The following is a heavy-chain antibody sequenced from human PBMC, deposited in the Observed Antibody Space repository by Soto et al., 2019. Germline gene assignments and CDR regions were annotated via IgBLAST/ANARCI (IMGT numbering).Heavy chain of an antibody. V-gene: IGHV4-31*03. CDR1: GGSISSGGYY. Sequence: QVQLQESGPGLVKPSQTLSLTCTVSGGSISSGGYYWSWIRQHPGKGLEWIGYIYYSGSTYYNPSLKSRVTISVDTSKNQFFLKLSSVTAADTSVYYCARDRGILSSSWIGQQGFDPWGQGTLVTVSS. D-gene: IGHD6-13*01. CDR3: ARDRGILSSSWIGQQGFDP. J-gene: IGHJ5*02. CDR2: IYYSGST.